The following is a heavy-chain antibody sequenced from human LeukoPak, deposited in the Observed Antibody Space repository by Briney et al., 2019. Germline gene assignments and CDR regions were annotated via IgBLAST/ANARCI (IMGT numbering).Heavy chain of an antibody. CDR3: AKDTSHSSSWYENWFDP. CDR1: GFTFRSYG. Sequence: GRSLRLSCAASGFTFRSYGMHWVRQAPGKGLEWVAVISYDGSNKYYADSVKSRFTISRDNSKNTLYLQMNSLRTEDTAVYYCAKDTSHSSSWYENWFDPWGQGTLVTVSS. V-gene: IGHV3-30*18. D-gene: IGHD6-13*01. J-gene: IGHJ5*02. CDR2: ISYDGSNK.